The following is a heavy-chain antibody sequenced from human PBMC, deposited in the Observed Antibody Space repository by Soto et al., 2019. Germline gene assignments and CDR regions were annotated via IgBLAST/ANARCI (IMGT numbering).Heavy chain of an antibody. J-gene: IGHJ5*02. Sequence: SETLSLACSVYTYSINSGFFWGWIRQPPGKGLEWIGSIFHTGDTYYNPSLKSRITMSVETTRNQFSLKPTSLTAADTAVYYCARDTNSLDPWGQGTLDTVSS. CDR3: ARDTNSLDP. D-gene: IGHD3-16*01. V-gene: IGHV4-38-2*02. CDR2: IFHTGDT. CDR1: TYSINSGFF.